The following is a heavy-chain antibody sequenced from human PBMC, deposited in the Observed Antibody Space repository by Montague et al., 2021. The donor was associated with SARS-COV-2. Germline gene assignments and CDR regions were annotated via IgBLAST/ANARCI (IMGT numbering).Heavy chain of an antibody. J-gene: IGHJ4*03. CDR2: INHTGSA. Sequence: SETLSLTCAVYSGSFSDFYCTWIRQPPGKVLEWIGEINHTGSASYNPSLNSRVTFSVDTVKNPFSLTLQSLTAADTAVYYCARGQVTICGMLICFPAAGPLDGWGQGILVTVSS. CDR1: SGSFSDFY. V-gene: IGHV4-34*01. CDR3: ARGQVTICGMLICFPAAGPLDG. D-gene: IGHD3-3*01.